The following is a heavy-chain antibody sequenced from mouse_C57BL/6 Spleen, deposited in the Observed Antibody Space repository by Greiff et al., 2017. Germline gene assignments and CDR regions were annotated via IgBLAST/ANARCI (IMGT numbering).Heavy chain of an antibody. D-gene: IGHD1-1*01. CDR1: GYTFTSYW. CDR3: AYGSMEYAMDY. Sequence: QVQLQQPGAELVMPGASVKLSCKASGYTFTSYWMHWVKQRPGQGLEWIGEIDPSDSYPNYNQKFKGKSTLTVDKSSSTAYMQLSSLTSEDSAVYYCAYGSMEYAMDYWGQGTSVTVSS. V-gene: IGHV1-69*01. CDR2: IDPSDSYP. J-gene: IGHJ4*01.